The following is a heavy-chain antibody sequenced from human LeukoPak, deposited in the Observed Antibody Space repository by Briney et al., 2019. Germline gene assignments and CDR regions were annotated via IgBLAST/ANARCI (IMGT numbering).Heavy chain of an antibody. CDR1: GFTVSSNY. J-gene: IGHJ6*02. Sequence: GGSLRLFCAASGFTVSSNYMSWVRQAPGKGLEWVSVIYSGGSTYYADSVKGRFTISRDNSKNTLYLRMNSLRAEDTAVYYCAREGSLAATAYYYGMDVWGQGTTVTVSS. CDR3: AREGSLAATAYYYGMDV. CDR2: IYSGGST. V-gene: IGHV3-66*01. D-gene: IGHD6-6*01.